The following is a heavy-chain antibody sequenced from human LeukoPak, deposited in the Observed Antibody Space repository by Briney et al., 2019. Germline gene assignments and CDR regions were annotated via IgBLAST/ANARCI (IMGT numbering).Heavy chain of an antibody. J-gene: IGHJ6*02. V-gene: IGHV1-18*01. CDR3: AREAHLPYYYGMDV. CDR2: ISAYNGNT. Sequence: ASVKVSCKASGYTFTSYGISWVRQAPGQGLEWMGWISAYNGNTNYAQKLQGGVTMTTDTSTSTAYMELRSLRSDDTAVYYCAREAHLPYYYGMDVWGQGTTVTVSS. CDR1: GYTFTSYG.